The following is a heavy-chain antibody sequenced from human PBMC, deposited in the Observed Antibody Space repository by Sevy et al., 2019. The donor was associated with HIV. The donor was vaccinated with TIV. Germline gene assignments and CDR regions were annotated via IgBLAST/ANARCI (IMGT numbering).Heavy chain of an antibody. D-gene: IGHD6-19*01. CDR1: GFTFDDYA. CDR3: AKSPGPLAVAEGYFDY. J-gene: IGHJ4*02. Sequence: GGSLRLSCAASGFTFDDYAMHWVRQAPGKGLEWVSGISWNSGSIGYADSVKGRFTISRDNAKNSLYLQMNSLRAEDTALYYCAKSPGPLAVAEGYFDYWGQGTLVTVSS. V-gene: IGHV3-9*01. CDR2: ISWNSGSI.